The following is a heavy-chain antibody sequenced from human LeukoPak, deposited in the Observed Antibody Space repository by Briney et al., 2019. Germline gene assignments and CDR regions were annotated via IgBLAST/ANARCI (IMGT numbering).Heavy chain of an antibody. CDR2: IYYSGST. J-gene: IGHJ4*02. V-gene: IGHV4-59*08. CDR1: GGSISNYY. CDR3: ARGGLGGITAYSNYLFDY. Sequence: SETLSLTCTVSGGSISNYYWSWLRQPPGEGLERIGYIYYSGSTNYNPSLKSRVTISIDTSKNQFSLNLTSVPAADTAVYYCARGGLGGITAYSNYLFDYWGQGTLVTVSS. D-gene: IGHD4-11*01.